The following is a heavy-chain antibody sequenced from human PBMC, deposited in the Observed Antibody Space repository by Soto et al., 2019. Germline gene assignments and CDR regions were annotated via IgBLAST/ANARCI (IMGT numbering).Heavy chain of an antibody. CDR1: GFTFSTFE. V-gene: IGHV3-48*03. CDR3: AGDPGASWFDA. J-gene: IGHJ5*02. CDR2: ISGTGTNI. Sequence: GGSLRLSCAASGFTFSTFEMNWVRQAPGKGLEWVSYISGTGTNIFYADSVKGRFTISRDNAKNSLYLQMNSLRVEDTAVYFCAGDPGASWFDAWGQGTLVTVSS.